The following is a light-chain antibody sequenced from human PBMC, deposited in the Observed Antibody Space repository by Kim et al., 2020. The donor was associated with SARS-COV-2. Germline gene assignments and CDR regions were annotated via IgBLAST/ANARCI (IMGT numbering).Light chain of an antibody. Sequence: GDTVTITCRASQSVSTWLAWYQQKPGTAPKLLIYGASSLESGVPSRFSGSGSGTEFTLTISSLQPDDFATYYCQQYNSYSSSGQGTKVDIK. V-gene: IGKV1-5*01. CDR3: QQYNSYSS. CDR1: QSVSTW. J-gene: IGKJ1*01. CDR2: GAS.